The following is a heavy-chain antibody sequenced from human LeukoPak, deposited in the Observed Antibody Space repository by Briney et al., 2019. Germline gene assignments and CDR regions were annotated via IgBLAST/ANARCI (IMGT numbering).Heavy chain of an antibody. V-gene: IGHV3-43*02. CDR3: AKDIGSGWSFDY. CDR1: GFTFDDYA. D-gene: IGHD6-19*01. CDR2: IRGDGTTT. J-gene: IGHJ4*02. Sequence: GGSLRLSCAASGFTFDDYAMRWVRQAPGKGLEWVSLIRGDGTTTYYADSVKGRFTISRDNSKNSLYLQMNSLRTGDTALYYCAKDIGSGWSFDYWGQGTLVTVSS.